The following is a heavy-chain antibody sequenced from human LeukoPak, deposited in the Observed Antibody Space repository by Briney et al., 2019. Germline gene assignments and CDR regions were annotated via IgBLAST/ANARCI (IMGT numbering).Heavy chain of an antibody. V-gene: IGHV3-7*01. Sequence: SGGSLRLSCAASGFTFSSYWMSWVRQAPGKGLEWVANIKQDGSEKYYVDSVKGRFTISRDNAKNSLYLQMNSLRAEDTAVYYCAKGSGYDILTGYSNAEYFQHWGQGTLVTVSS. D-gene: IGHD3-9*01. CDR1: GFTFSSYW. CDR3: AKGSGYDILTGYSNAEYFQH. J-gene: IGHJ1*01. CDR2: IKQDGSEK.